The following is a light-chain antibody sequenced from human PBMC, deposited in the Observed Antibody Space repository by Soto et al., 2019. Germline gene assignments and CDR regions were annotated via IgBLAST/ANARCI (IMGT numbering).Light chain of an antibody. Sequence: ETVMTQSPATLSASPGERATLSCRASQSVNTNLAWYQQKPGQAPRLLIYDASTRATGIPASFSGSGSGTEFTLTIRSLQSEDSAVYYCQQYNSWPYTFGQGTKVDI. V-gene: IGKV3-15*01. CDR2: DAS. CDR3: QQYNSWPYT. CDR1: QSVNTN. J-gene: IGKJ2*01.